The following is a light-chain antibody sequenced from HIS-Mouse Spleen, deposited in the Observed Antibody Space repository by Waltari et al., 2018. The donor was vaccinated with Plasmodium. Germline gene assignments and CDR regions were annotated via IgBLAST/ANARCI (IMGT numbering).Light chain of an antibody. V-gene: IGKV1-39*01. CDR2: AAS. J-gene: IGKJ1*01. Sequence: DIQMTQSPSSLSASVGDRVTITCRASQGISSYLNWYQQKPWKAPKLLIYAASSLQSGVPSRFSGSGSGTDFTLTISSLQPEDFATYYCQQNYNTWTFGQGTKVEIK. CDR3: QQNYNTWT. CDR1: QGISSY.